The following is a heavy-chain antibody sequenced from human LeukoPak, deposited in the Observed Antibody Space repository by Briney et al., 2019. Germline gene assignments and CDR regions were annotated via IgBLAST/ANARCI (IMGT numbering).Heavy chain of an antibody. CDR1: GFPFSSYA. D-gene: IGHD3-3*01. CDR2: ISYDGSNK. V-gene: IGHV3-30-3*01. Sequence: GGSLRLSCAASGFPFSSYAMHWVRPAPGKGLEWVAVISYDGSNKYYAASVKGRFTISRDNSKNTLYLQMNSLRAEDTAVYYCARDNYDFWSGDAFDIWGQGTMVTVSS. CDR3: ARDNYDFWSGDAFDI. J-gene: IGHJ3*02.